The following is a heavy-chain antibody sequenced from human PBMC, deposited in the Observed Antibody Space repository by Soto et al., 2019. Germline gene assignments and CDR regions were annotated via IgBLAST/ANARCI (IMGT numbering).Heavy chain of an antibody. V-gene: IGHV3-30*18. D-gene: IGHD2-15*01. CDR1: GFTFSNYG. J-gene: IGHJ4*02. CDR2: ISHDGSNK. CDR3: AKDGAPRYCSGRSCHPAGAY. Sequence: VQLVESGGGVVQPGRSLRLSCAGSGFTFSNYGLHWVRQTPGKGLEWVAFISHDGSNKYYADSVKGRFTISRDSSKSTLYLQRDTLRVEDTAVYYCAKDGAPRYCSGRSCHPAGAYWGQGTRVTVPS.